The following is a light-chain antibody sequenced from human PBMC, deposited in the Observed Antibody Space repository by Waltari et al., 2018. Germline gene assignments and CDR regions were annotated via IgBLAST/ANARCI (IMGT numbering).Light chain of an antibody. CDR1: QNIYNY. CDR2: DSS. V-gene: IGKV3-11*01. J-gene: IGKJ2*01. Sequence: ETVLTQSPATLSLSPGERVTLSCRASQNIYNYLAWYQQRPGQAPRLLIYDSSNRATGIPARFSCSGSGTDFTLTISSLEPEDFALYYCQQRANWPPYTFGQGTKLEI. CDR3: QQRANWPPYT.